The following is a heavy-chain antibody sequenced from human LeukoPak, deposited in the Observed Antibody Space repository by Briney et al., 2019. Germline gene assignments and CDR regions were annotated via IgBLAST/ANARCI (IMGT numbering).Heavy chain of an antibody. Sequence: SQTLSLTCAISGDTVSSNTVAWNWIRQSPSRGLEWLGRTYYRSKWYNDYAVSVKSRITIKPDTSKNQFSLQLNPVTPEDTAVYYCARDHRAIAVAGTGIYYYYGMDVWGQGTTVTVSS. D-gene: IGHD6-19*01. CDR3: ARDHRAIAVAGTGIYYYYGMDV. V-gene: IGHV6-1*01. CDR2: TYYRSKWYN. J-gene: IGHJ6*02. CDR1: GDTVSSNTVA.